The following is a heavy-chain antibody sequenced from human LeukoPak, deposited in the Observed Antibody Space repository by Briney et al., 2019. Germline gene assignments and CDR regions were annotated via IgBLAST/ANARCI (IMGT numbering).Heavy chain of an antibody. D-gene: IGHD3-10*01. CDR1: GGSISSGDYY. CDR3: ARSGITMVRGAPLYYYGMDV. CDR2: IYYSGST. J-gene: IGHJ6*02. Sequence: PSETLSLTCTVSGGSISSGDYYWSWIRQPPGKGLEWIGYIYYSGSTYYNPSLKSRVTISVDTSKNQFSLKLSSVTAADTAVYYCARSGITMVRGAPLYYYGMDVWGQGTTVTVSS. V-gene: IGHV4-30-4*01.